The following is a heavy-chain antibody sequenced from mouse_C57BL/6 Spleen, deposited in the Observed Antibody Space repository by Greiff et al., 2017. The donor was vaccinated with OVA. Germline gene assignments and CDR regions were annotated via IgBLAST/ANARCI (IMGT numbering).Heavy chain of an antibody. CDR2: INPNNGGT. Sequence: VQLQQSGPELVKPGASVKISCKASGYTFTDYYMNWVKQSHGKSLEWIGDINPNNGGTSYNQKFKGKATLTVDKSSSTAYMELRSLTSEDSAVYYCARCDYAYYYAMDYWGQGTSVTVSS. CDR1: GYTFTDYY. V-gene: IGHV1-26*01. D-gene: IGHD2-4*01. J-gene: IGHJ4*01. CDR3: ARCDYAYYYAMDY.